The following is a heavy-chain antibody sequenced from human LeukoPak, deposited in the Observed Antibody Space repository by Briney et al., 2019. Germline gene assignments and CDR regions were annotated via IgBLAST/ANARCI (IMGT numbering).Heavy chain of an antibody. CDR1: GGSFSGYY. D-gene: IGHD4-17*01. J-gene: IGHJ4*02. CDR2: INHSGST. V-gene: IGHV4-34*01. CDR3: ARGNYGGFDY. Sequence: SETLSLTCAVYGGSFSGYYWSWIRQPPGKGLEWIGEINHSGSTNYNPSLKSRVTISVDTSKNQFSLKLSSVTAADTAVYYCARGNYGGFDYWGQGTLVTVSS.